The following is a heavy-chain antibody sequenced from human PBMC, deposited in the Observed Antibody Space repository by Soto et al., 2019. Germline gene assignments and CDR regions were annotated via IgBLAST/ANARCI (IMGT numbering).Heavy chain of an antibody. D-gene: IGHD3-9*01. CDR3: ARVLYDILTVYYNVYYYYGMDV. CDR2: ISAYNGNT. CDR1: GYTFTSYG. J-gene: IGHJ6*02. V-gene: IGHV1-18*01. Sequence: SSVKVSCKASGYTFTSYGISWVRQAPGQGLEWMGWISAYNGNTNYAQKLQGRVTMTTDTSTSTAYMELRSLRSDDTAEYYCARVLYDILTVYYNVYYYYGMDVWGQGTTVTVSS.